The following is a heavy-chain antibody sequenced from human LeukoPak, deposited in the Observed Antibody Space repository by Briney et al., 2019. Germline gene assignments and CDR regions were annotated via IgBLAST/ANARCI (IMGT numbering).Heavy chain of an antibody. CDR1: GYTFTGYY. D-gene: IGHD3-10*01. CDR2: INHNNGGT. Sequence: ASVKVSCKASGYTFTGYYMHWVRQAPGQGLEWMGRINHNNGGTTYAQKSQGRVTITRDTSISTAYMELSRLRSDDTAVYYCARAFTMVRGVIIGLTYYWGQGTLVTVSS. J-gene: IGHJ4*02. V-gene: IGHV1-2*06. CDR3: ARAFTMVRGVIIGLTYY.